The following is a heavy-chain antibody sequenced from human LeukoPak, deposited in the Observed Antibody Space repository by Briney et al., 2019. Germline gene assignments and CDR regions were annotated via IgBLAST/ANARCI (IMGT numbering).Heavy chain of an antibody. V-gene: IGHV1-46*01. CDR1: GYTFTSYY. D-gene: IGHD5-18*01. J-gene: IGHJ4*02. Sequence: ASVKVSCKASGYTFTSYYMHWVRQAPGQGLEWMGIINPSGGSTSYAQKFQGRVTMTRDTSTSTVYMELSSLRSEDTAVYYCARVSKQGQLWDNYYFDYWGQGTLVTVSS. CDR2: INPSGGST. CDR3: ARVSKQGQLWDNYYFDY.